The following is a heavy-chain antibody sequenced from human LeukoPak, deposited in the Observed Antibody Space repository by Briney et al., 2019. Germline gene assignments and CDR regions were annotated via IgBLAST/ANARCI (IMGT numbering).Heavy chain of an antibody. CDR1: GFYFNTYA. V-gene: IGHV3-30*02. CDR2: VRFDGSNT. CDR3: AKSSDSSSWYDYFDY. D-gene: IGHD6-19*01. J-gene: IGHJ4*02. Sequence: GGSLRLSCAASGFYFNTYAMHWVRQAPGKGLEWVAFVRFDGSNTRYADSVKGRFTISRDNSKNTLFLQMNNLRPEDTAVYYCAKSSDSSSWYDYFDYWGQGTLATVSS.